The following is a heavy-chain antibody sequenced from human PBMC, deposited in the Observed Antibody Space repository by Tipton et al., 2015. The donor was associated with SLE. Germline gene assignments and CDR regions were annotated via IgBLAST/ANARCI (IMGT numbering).Heavy chain of an antibody. CDR1: GFTFYDYA. J-gene: IGHJ4*02. Sequence: SLRLSCAASGFTFYDYAMHWVRQAPGKGLEWVSSISWNSDTRGYADSVKGRFTISRDNAKKSVYLQMSSLRTDDTALYFCAKDLGYDNSGYFDFWGQGTLVTVSS. D-gene: IGHD3-22*01. CDR2: ISWNSDTR. V-gene: IGHV3-9*01. CDR3: AKDLGYDNSGYFDF.